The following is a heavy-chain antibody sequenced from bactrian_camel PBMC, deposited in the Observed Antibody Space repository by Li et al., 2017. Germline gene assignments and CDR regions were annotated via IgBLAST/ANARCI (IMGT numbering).Heavy chain of an antibody. J-gene: IGHJ4*01. D-gene: IGHD6*01. CDR3: AAPPPIGSSWIATYGY. CDR1: GYTYSSNY. Sequence: VQLVESGGALVQPGGSLRLSCAASGYTYSSNYMGWFRQAPGNEREGVAAISRYAGSTYYADSVKGRFTISKDTAKNALYLQMNNLKPEDTAVYFCAAPPPIGSSWIATYGYWGQGTQVTVS. V-gene: IGHV3S31*01. CDR2: ISRYAGST.